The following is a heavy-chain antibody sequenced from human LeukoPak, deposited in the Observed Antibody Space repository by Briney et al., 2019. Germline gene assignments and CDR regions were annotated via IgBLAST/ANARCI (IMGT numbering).Heavy chain of an antibody. Sequence: SETLSLTCAVYGGSFSGYYWSWIRQSPGKGLEWIGEINHSGSTNYNPSLKSRVTISGDTSKNQFSLKLSSVTAADTAVYYCARTAGWSFGFDYWGQGTLVTVSS. CDR2: INHSGST. CDR3: ARTAGWSFGFDY. J-gene: IGHJ4*02. V-gene: IGHV4-34*01. CDR1: GGSFSGYY. D-gene: IGHD1-26*01.